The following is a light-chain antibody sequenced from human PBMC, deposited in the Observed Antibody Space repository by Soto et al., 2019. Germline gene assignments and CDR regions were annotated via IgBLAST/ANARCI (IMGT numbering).Light chain of an antibody. CDR1: QGINNY. J-gene: IGKJ4*01. CDR2: KAS. CDR3: QEYNCFLIT. Sequence: IELTQYTSSLSASVGDRVTITCRASQGINNYLAWYQQKPGKAPKLLIYKASSLESGVPSRFSGSGSGTEFTLTISSLQPDDFASYCCQEYNCFLITFGGGTKVDIK. V-gene: IGKV1-5*03.